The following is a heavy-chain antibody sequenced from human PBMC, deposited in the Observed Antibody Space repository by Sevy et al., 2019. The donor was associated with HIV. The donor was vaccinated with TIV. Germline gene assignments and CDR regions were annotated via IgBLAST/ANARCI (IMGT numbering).Heavy chain of an antibody. Sequence: ASVTVSCKASGYTFNNYYLHWVRQAPGQGLEWMGVINPSSISTLYAQKFQGRVTMTRDTSTSTVYLELSRLRSEDTAVYYCGRGDGTGRDFDYWGQGTLVTVSS. J-gene: IGHJ4*02. V-gene: IGHV1-46*03. CDR1: GYTFNNYY. CDR3: GRGDGTGRDFDY. CDR2: INPSSIST. D-gene: IGHD6-13*01.